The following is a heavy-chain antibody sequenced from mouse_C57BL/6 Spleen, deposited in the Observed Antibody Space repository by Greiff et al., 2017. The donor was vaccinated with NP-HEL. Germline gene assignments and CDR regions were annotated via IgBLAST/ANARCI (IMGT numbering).Heavy chain of an antibody. CDR2: ISSGGSYT. Sequence: DVHLVESGGDLVKPGGSLKLSCAASGFTFSSYGMSWVRQTPDKRLEWVATISSGGSYTYYPDSVKGRFTISRDNAKNTLYLQMSSLKSEDTAMYYCARHHPLWDYFDYWGQGTTLTVSS. CDR3: ARHHPLWDYFDY. D-gene: IGHD6-1*01. CDR1: GFTFSSYG. V-gene: IGHV5-6*01. J-gene: IGHJ2*01.